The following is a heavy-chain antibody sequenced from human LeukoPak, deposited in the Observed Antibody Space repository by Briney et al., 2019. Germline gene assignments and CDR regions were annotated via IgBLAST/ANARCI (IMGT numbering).Heavy chain of an antibody. V-gene: IGHV1-69*05. J-gene: IGHJ5*02. CDR2: IIPIFGTA. CDR1: GGTFSSYA. Sequence: SVKVSCKASGGTFSSYAISWVRQAPGQGLEWMGGIIPIFGTANYAQKFQGRVTITTGESTSTAYMELSSLRSEDTAVYYCATMGIAARRSSWFVPWGQGTLVTVSS. D-gene: IGHD6-6*01. CDR3: ATMGIAARRSSWFVP.